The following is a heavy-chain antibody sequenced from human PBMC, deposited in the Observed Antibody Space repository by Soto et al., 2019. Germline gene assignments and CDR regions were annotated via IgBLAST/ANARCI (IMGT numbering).Heavy chain of an antibody. CDR1: GFTFSSYA. V-gene: IGHV3-23*01. CDR2: ISGSGGRT. J-gene: IGHJ4*02. CDR3: AKPNLYCSSTSCYDY. Sequence: GGSLRLSCAASGFTFSSYAMSWVRQTPGKGLEWVSDISGSGGRTYYADSVKGRFTISRDNSKNTLYLQMNSLRAEDTAVYYCAKPNLYCSSTSCYDYWGQGTLVTVSS. D-gene: IGHD2-2*01.